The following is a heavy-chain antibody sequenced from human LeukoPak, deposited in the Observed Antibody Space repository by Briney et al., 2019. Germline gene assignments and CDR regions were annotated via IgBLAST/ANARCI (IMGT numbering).Heavy chain of an antibody. CDR1: GFTFSSYA. CDR2: ISGSGGST. D-gene: IGHD2-15*01. J-gene: IGHJ6*02. Sequence: GGSLRLSCAASGFTFSSYAMSWVRQAPGKGLEWVSAISGSGGSTYYADSVKGRFTISRDNSKNTLYLQMNSLRAEDTAVYYCARDRGGGYYGMDVWGQGTTVTVSS. CDR3: ARDRGGGYYGMDV. V-gene: IGHV3-23*01.